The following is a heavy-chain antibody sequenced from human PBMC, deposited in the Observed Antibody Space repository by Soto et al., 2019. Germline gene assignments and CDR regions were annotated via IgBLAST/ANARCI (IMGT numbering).Heavy chain of an antibody. V-gene: IGHV3-9*01. D-gene: IGHD2-2*01. J-gene: IGHJ4*02. Sequence: GGSLRLSCAASGFTFDDYAMHWVRQAPGKGLEWVSGISWNSGSIGYADSVKGRFTISRDNAKNSLYLQMNSLRAEDTALYYCAKDIRDCSSTSCKLWGQGTLVTVS. CDR1: GFTFDDYA. CDR2: ISWNSGSI. CDR3: AKDIRDCSSTSCKL.